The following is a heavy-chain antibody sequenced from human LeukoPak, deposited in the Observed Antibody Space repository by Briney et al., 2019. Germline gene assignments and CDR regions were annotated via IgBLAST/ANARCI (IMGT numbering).Heavy chain of an antibody. CDR1: EFTFSSYG. D-gene: IGHD3-10*01. CDR3: ARDKWFGETDY. Sequence: GGSLRPSCAASEFTFSSYGMSWVRQAPGKGLEWVSAISGSGGSTYYADSVKGRFTISRDNSKNTLYLQMNSLRAEDTAVYYCARDKWFGETDYWGQGTLVTVSS. CDR2: ISGSGGST. J-gene: IGHJ4*02. V-gene: IGHV3-23*01.